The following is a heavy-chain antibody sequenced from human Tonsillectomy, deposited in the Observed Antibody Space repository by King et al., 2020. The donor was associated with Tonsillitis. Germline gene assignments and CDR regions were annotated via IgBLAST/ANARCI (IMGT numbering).Heavy chain of an antibody. D-gene: IGHD2-2*01. V-gene: IGHV4-31*03. CDR2: IYNSGST. CDR1: GGSISSGAYY. CDR3: AGCSISSCCYFDY. Sequence: VQLQESGPGLVKPSQTLSLTCKVSGGSISSGAYYWSWIRQHPVKGLEWFGYIYNSGSTFYNPSLESRVSMSLDTSKNQFSLGLSSLTAADTAVYYCAGCSISSCCYFDYWGQGTLVTVSS. J-gene: IGHJ4*02.